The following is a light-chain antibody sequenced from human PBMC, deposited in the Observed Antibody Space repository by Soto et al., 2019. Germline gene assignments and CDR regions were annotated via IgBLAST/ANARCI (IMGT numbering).Light chain of an antibody. CDR1: QSVSSSY. J-gene: IGKJ2*01. V-gene: IGKV3-20*01. Sequence: EIVLTQSPGTLSLSPGERATLSCRASQSVSSSYLAWYQQKPGQAPRLLIYGASSRATGIPDRFSGSGSGRDFALTISRLEPEDFAVYDCQQYGSSPYTCGQGTKLEIK. CDR3: QQYGSSPYT. CDR2: GAS.